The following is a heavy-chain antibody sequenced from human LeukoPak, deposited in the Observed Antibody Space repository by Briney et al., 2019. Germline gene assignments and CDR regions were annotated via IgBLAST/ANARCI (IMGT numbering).Heavy chain of an antibody. D-gene: IGHD6-6*01. CDR2: IYHSGST. CDR3: ASSSSSGLEDY. V-gene: IGHV4-30-2*01. J-gene: IGHJ4*02. CDR1: GGSISSGGYY. Sequence: KSSETLSLTCTVSGGSISSGGYYWSWIRQPPGKGLEWIGYIYHSGSTYYNPSLKSRVTMSVDTSKNQFSLKLSSVTAADTAVYYCASSSSSGLEDYWGQGTLVTVSS.